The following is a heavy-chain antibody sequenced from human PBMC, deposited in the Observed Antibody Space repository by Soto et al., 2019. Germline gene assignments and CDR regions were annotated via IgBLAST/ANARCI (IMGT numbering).Heavy chain of an antibody. CDR3: ARASLGMATVNFIDY. D-gene: IGHD4-17*01. Sequence: SETLSLTCTVSGGSISSYYWSCIRQPPGKGLEWIEYIYYSGSTNYNPSLKSRATISVDTSKNQFSLKLSSVTAADTAVYYCARASLGMATVNFIDYWGQGTLVTGS. V-gene: IGHV4-59*01. CDR1: GGSISSYY. J-gene: IGHJ4*02. CDR2: IYYSGST.